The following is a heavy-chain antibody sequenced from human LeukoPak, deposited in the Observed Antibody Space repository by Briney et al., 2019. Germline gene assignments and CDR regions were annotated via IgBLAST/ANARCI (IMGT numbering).Heavy chain of an antibody. D-gene: IGHD4-23*01. J-gene: IGHJ4*02. CDR2: MYYSGST. CDR3: ASRDYSGRHFDY. CDR1: GGSISSYY. Sequence: SETLSLTCTVPGGSISSYYWSWIRQPPGKGLEWIGYMYYSGSTNYNPSLKSRVTISVDTSKNQFSLKLSSVTAADTAMYYCASRDYSGRHFDYWGQGTLVTVSS. V-gene: IGHV4-59*01.